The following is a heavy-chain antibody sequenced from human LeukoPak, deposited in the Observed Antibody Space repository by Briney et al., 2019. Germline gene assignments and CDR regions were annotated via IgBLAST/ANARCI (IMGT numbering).Heavy chain of an antibody. Sequence: GASVKVSCKASGGTFSSYAISWVRQAPGQGLERMGRIIPIFGTANYAQKFQGRVTITTDESTSTAYMELSSLRSEDTAVYYCASTYCSGGSCYADYWGQGTLVTVSS. V-gene: IGHV1-69*05. CDR3: ASTYCSGGSCYADY. CDR2: IIPIFGTA. CDR1: GGTFSSYA. J-gene: IGHJ4*02. D-gene: IGHD2-15*01.